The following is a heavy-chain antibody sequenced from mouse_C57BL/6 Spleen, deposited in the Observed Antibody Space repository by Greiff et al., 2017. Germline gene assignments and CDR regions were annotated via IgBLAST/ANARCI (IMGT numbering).Heavy chain of an antibody. CDR2: FNPSTGGT. Sequence: VQLQQSGPELVKPGASVKISCKASGYSFTGYYLNWVKQSPAKSLEWIGEFNPSTGGTTYNPKFKAKATLTVDKSSSTAYMQLKSPTSEDCAVDYCARLRHDAMDYWGQGTSVTVSS. D-gene: IGHD2-12*01. CDR1: GYSFTGYY. J-gene: IGHJ4*01. CDR3: ARLRHDAMDY. V-gene: IGHV1-42*01.